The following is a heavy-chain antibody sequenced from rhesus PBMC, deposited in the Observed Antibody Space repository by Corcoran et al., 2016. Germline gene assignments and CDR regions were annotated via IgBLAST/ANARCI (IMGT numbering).Heavy chain of an antibody. V-gene: IGHV1-180*01. D-gene: IGHD6-31*01. Sequence: QVQLVQSGAEIKQPGASVKLSCKASGYTFSNYYMHWVRQAPGPGLEWIGLSPPSNCYEDYEQIFQGRVTLTTATSTNIGYSELNSLRSEDTAVYYCTREDSGSTFDYWGQGVLVTVSS. CDR3: TREDSGSTFDY. CDR1: GYTFSNYY. CDR2: SPPSNCYE. J-gene: IGHJ4*01.